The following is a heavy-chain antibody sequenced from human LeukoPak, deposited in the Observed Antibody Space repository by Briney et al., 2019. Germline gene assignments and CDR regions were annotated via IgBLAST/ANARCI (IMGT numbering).Heavy chain of an antibody. D-gene: IGHD3-16*01. CDR1: GFTFSSYG. J-gene: IGHJ4*02. V-gene: IGHV3-30*18. CDR2: ISYNGSNK. CDR3: AKDLGDFYFDY. Sequence: GGSLRLSCAASGFTFSSYGMHWVRQAPGKGLEWVAVISYNGSNKYYADSVKGRFTISRDNSKNTLYLRMNSLRAEDAAVYYCAKDLGDFYFDYWGQGTLVTVSS.